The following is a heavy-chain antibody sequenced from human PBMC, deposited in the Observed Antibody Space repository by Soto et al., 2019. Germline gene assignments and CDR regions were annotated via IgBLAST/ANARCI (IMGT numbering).Heavy chain of an antibody. CDR3: ARSIVVVTALDY. Sequence: SETLSLTCAVSGGSISSGGYSWSWIRQPPGKGLEWIGYMYHSGSTYYNPSLKSRVTISIDRSKNQFSLKLSSVTAADTAVYYCARSIVVVTALDYWGQGPLVTVSS. CDR2: MYHSGST. V-gene: IGHV4-30-2*01. D-gene: IGHD2-21*02. CDR1: GGSISSGGYS. J-gene: IGHJ4*02.